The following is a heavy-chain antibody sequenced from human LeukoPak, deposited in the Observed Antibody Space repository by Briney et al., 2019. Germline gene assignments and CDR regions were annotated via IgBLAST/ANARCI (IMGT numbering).Heavy chain of an antibody. V-gene: IGHV1-18*01. CDR2: ISTQSGNT. CDR1: GYTLTSYG. CDR3: ARGAYGDK. Sequence: ASVKVSCEASGYTLTSYGINWMRQAPGQGLEWMGWISTQSGNTNYAQKVQGRLTLTTDRSTNTAYMELRSLRSDDAAVYYCARGAYGDKWGQGTMVTVSS. D-gene: IGHD4-17*01. J-gene: IGHJ4*02.